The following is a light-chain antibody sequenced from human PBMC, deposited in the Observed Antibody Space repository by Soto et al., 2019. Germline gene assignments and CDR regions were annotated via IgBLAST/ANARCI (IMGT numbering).Light chain of an antibody. CDR1: QSVTSSY. Sequence: ENVLTQSPGTLSLSPGERATLSCRASQSVTSSYLAWYQQKPGQAPRLLIYSASSRATGVPDRFSGSGSATDFTLTISRVEPEDFAVYYCQQYGSSRNTFGQGTKPEIK. CDR3: QQYGSSRNT. V-gene: IGKV3-20*01. J-gene: IGKJ2*01. CDR2: SAS.